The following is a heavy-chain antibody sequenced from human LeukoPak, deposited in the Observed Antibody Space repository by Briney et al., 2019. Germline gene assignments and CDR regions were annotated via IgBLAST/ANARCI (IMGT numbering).Heavy chain of an antibody. CDR3: AKRYCKSATCRSDMDA. CDR1: GFTFSNYG. J-gene: IGHJ6*02. CDR2: IQSDGSNT. D-gene: IGHD2-15*01. Sequence: PGGSLRLSCAASGFTFSNYGMHWVRQAPGRGLEWVALIQSDGSNTYSADSVKGRLTISRDNPRNTLHLQMNRLRPEDTAVYYCAKRYCKSATCRSDMDAWGQGTTVTVS. V-gene: IGHV3-30*02.